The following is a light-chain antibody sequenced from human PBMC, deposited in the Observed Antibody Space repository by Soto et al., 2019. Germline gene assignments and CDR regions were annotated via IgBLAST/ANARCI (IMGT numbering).Light chain of an antibody. CDR2: HAS. V-gene: IGKV3-11*01. J-gene: IGKJ4*01. Sequence: EIVLTQSPATLSVSPGERSTLSCRASQSVSSNFAWYQQKPGKAPRLLIYHASNRATGIPARFSGSGSGTDSTLTISSLEPEDFAVYYCQQRSNWILSFGGWTKVDIK. CDR3: QQRSNWILS. CDR1: QSVSSN.